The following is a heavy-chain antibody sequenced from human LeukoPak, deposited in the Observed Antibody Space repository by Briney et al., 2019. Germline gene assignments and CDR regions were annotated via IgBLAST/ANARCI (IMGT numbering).Heavy chain of an antibody. D-gene: IGHD5-18*01. Sequence: PGGSLRLSCAASGFTFSSYWMSWIRQAPGEGLEWVSYISGSGSTIYYADSVKGRFTISRDNAKNSLYLQMNSLRAEDTAVYYCARAWTGYSYGDYWGQGTLVTVSS. CDR3: ARAWTGYSYGDY. CDR2: ISGSGSTI. V-gene: IGHV3-11*01. J-gene: IGHJ4*02. CDR1: GFTFSSYW.